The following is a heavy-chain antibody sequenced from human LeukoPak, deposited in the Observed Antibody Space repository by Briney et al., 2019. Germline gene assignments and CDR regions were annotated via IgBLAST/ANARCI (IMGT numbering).Heavy chain of an antibody. V-gene: IGHV4-59*08. CDR1: GGSISSYY. D-gene: IGHD3-22*01. CDR2: IYTSGST. Sequence: WETLSLTCTVSGGSISSYYLSWIRQPPGKGLEWIGYIYTSGSTNYNPSLKSRVTISIDKSKNKLSLKLSSVTAADTAVYYCARQGGSLIGSYYYNYMDVWGKGTTVTVSS. J-gene: IGHJ6*03. CDR3: ARQGGSLIGSYYYNYMDV.